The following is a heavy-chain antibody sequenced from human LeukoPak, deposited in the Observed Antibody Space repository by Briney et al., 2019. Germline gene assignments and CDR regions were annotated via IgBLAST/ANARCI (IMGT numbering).Heavy chain of an antibody. CDR1: GFTFSNAW. J-gene: IGHJ6*04. CDR3: AELGITMIGGV. V-gene: IGHV3-11*04. Sequence: AGGSLRLSCAASGFTFSNAWMSWVRQAPGKGLEWVSYISSSGSTIYYADSVKGRFTISRDNAKNSLYLQMNSLRAEDTAVYYCAELGITMIGGVWGKGTTVTISS. CDR2: ISSSGSTI. D-gene: IGHD3-10*02.